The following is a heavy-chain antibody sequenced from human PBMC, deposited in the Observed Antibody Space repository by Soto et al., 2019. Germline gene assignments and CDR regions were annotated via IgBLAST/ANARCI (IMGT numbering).Heavy chain of an antibody. J-gene: IGHJ5*02. CDR1: GGTFSSYT. CDR3: ATVIGYCSGGSCYSTSYNWFDP. D-gene: IGHD2-15*01. CDR2: IIPILGIA. Sequence: KVSCKASGGTFSSYTISWVRQAPGQGLEWMGRIIPILGIANYAQKFQGRVTITADKSTSTAYMELSSLRSEDTAVYYCATVIGYCSGGSCYSTSYNWFDPWGQGTLVTVSS. V-gene: IGHV1-69*02.